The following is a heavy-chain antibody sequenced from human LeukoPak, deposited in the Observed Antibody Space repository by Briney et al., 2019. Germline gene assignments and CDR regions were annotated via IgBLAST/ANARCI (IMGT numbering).Heavy chain of an antibody. Sequence: SETLSLTCTVSDDSISDYYRGWIRQPPGKGLEWIGYFYNSGRSTYNPSLKSRVTISVDTSKNQFSLKLSSVTAADTAVYYCAREYQLLGGGMDVWGQGTTVTVSS. CDR3: AREYQLLGGGMDV. CDR2: FYNSGRS. V-gene: IGHV4-59*12. D-gene: IGHD2-2*01. J-gene: IGHJ6*02. CDR1: DDSISDYY.